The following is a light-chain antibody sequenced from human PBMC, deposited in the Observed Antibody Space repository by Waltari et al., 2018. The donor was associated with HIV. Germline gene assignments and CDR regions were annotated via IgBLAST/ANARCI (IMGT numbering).Light chain of an antibody. CDR3: NSRDSSGNHVV. CDR2: DTN. CDR1: SLRSYY. J-gene: IGLJ3*02. V-gene: IGLV3-19*01. Sequence: VTCQGDSLRSYYASWYQQKPGQAPVLVIFDTNNRPSGVPDRFSGSSSGNTASLTITGARAEDEADYYCNSRDSSGNHVVFGGGTKLTVL.